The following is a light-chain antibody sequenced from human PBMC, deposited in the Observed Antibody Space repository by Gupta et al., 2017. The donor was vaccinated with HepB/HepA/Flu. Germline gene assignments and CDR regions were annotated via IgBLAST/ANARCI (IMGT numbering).Light chain of an antibody. CDR2: DAS. J-gene: IGKJ4*01. CDR1: QDISNY. Sequence: DIQLSQSPSSLSASVGDRVSLSCQASQDISNYLNWYQQKPGKVPKLLIYDASKLETGVPSRFSGSGSGTEFIFTITGLQPEDIGTYYCQQFDNLPLTFGGGTRVEIK. V-gene: IGKV1-33*01. CDR3: QQFDNLPLT.